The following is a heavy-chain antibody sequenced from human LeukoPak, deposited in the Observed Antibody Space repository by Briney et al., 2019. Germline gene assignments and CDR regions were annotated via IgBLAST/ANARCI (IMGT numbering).Heavy chain of an antibody. CDR3: ARVPTVTFFDY. D-gene: IGHD4-17*01. CDR1: GGSINNYY. CDR2: IYSSGST. Sequence: SETLSLTCTVSGGSINNYYWSWIRQPAGKGLEWIGLIYSSGSTSYNPSLKSRVTISVDTSKNQFSLKLSSVTAADTAVYYCARVPTVTFFDYWGQGTLVTVSS. J-gene: IGHJ4*02. V-gene: IGHV4-4*07.